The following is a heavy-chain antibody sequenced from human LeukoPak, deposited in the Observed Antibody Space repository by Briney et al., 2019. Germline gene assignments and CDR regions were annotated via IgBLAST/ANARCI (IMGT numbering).Heavy chain of an antibody. Sequence: SETLSLTCTVSGDPITTSSDYKWTRLRQPPRKGLEWIGYIYYSGSTNYNPSLQSRVTISVDTSNNQFSLKLTSVTAADTAVYYCAREYSAFDYWGQGTLVTVSS. CDR2: IYYSGST. CDR3: AREYSAFDY. J-gene: IGHJ4*02. D-gene: IGHD5-12*01. V-gene: IGHV4-61*08. CDR1: GDPITTSSDY.